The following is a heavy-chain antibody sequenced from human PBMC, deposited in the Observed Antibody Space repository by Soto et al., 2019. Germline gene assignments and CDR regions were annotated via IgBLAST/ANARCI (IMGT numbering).Heavy chain of an antibody. CDR2: IYSGGST. J-gene: IGHJ6*02. D-gene: IGHD6-13*01. Sequence: GGSLRLSCAASGFTVSSNYMSWVRQAPGKGLEWVSVIYSGGSTYYADSVKGRFTISRDNSKNTLYLQMNSLRAEDTAVYYCASSRIAAQYYYYGMDVWGQGTTVTVSS. CDR1: GFTVSSNY. CDR3: ASSRIAAQYYYYGMDV. V-gene: IGHV3-66*01.